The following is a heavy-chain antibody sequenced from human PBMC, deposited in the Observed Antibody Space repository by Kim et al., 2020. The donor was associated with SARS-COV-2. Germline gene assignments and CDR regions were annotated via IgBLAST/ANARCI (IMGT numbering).Heavy chain of an antibody. D-gene: IGHD3-16*01. CDR3: ARDGGASLFQGWFDP. V-gene: IGHV3-30*03. CDR1: GFSFSNYA. J-gene: IGHJ5*02. CDR2: ISYNGRNK. Sequence: GGSLRLSCAASGFSFSNYAMHWVRQAPGKGLEWVALISYNGRNKKYADSVKGRFSISRDDTSNMVHLHMCSLKVEDTALYYCARDGGASLFQGWFDPWGQGTLVTVSS.